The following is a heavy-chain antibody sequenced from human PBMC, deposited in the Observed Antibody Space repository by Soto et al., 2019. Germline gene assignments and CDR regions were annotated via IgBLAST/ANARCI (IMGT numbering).Heavy chain of an antibody. CDR2: IKSNTDGATT. J-gene: IGHJ4*02. V-gene: IGHV3-15*01. D-gene: IGHD3-3*01. Sequence: EVQLVESGGRLVKPGGSLRLSCAASGFTFSNAWMSWVRQGPGKGLEWVGRIKSNTDGATTDYAAPVEGKFTISSDDSKTTMYLQMYSLKGEDPDVYQCTTEFGVGGIGAYWGQGTLAPVSS. CDR1: GFTFSNAW. CDR3: TTEFGVGGIGAY.